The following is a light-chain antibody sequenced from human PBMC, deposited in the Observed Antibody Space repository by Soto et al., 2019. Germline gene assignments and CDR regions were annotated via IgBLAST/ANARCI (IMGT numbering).Light chain of an antibody. CDR2: DAS. J-gene: IGKJ1*01. V-gene: IGKV3-20*01. CDR3: QQYGSSGT. CDR1: QTTSPKY. Sequence: EIELTQSPGTLSLSPGESATLSCRVSQTTSPKYVAWYQQKPGQAPRLLIYDASNRATGIPARFSGSGSGTDFTLTISRLEPEDFAVYYCQQYGSSGTFGQGTKVDI.